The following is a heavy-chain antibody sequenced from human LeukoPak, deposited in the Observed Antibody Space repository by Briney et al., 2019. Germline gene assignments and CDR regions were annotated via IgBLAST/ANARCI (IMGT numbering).Heavy chain of an antibody. Sequence: SVKVSCKASGGTFISYAISWVRQAPGQGLEWMGGIIPIFGTANYAQKFQGRVTITAGESTSTAYMELSSLRSEDTAVYYCARGEFIAAAGTVGFDPWGQGTLVAVSS. J-gene: IGHJ5*02. D-gene: IGHD6-13*01. V-gene: IGHV1-69*13. CDR1: GGTFISYA. CDR2: IIPIFGTA. CDR3: ARGEFIAAAGTVGFDP.